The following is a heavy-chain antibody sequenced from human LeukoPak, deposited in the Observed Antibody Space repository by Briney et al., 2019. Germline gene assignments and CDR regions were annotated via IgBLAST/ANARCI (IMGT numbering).Heavy chain of an antibody. D-gene: IGHD1-26*01. CDR3: ASYRGSYAYYGF. Sequence: GSLRLSCAASGFTFSSYEMNWIRQPAGKGLEWIGRIYATGSTNYNPSFKSRVTISVDTSKNQFSLNLISVTAADTAVYYCASYRGSYAYYGFWGQGTLVTVSS. CDR2: IYATGST. J-gene: IGHJ4*02. V-gene: IGHV4-4*07. CDR1: GFTFSSYE.